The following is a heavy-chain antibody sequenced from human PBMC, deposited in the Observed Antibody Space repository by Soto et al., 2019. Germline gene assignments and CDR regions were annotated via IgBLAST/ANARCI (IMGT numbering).Heavy chain of an antibody. CDR1: GYTLTELS. Sequence: ASVKVSCKVSGYTLTELSMHWVRQAPGKGLGWMGGFDPEDGETIYAQKFQGRVTMTEDTSTDTAYMELSSLGSEDTAVYYCATFLGYSSSSGYLENYWGQGTLVTVSS. D-gene: IGHD6-6*01. CDR3: ATFLGYSSSSGYLENY. V-gene: IGHV1-24*01. CDR2: FDPEDGET. J-gene: IGHJ4*02.